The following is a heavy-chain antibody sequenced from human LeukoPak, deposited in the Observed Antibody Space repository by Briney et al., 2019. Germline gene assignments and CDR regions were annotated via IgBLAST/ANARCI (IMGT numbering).Heavy chain of an antibody. D-gene: IGHD6-19*01. Sequence: GASVKVSCKASGGTFSSYAFSWVRQAPGQGLEWMGGIIPMFGTANYAQKFQGRVTITADESTSTAYMELSSLRSEDTAVYYCARGQSVEQWLWDYWGQGTLVTVSS. CDR1: GGTFSSYA. CDR2: IIPMFGTA. J-gene: IGHJ4*02. CDR3: ARGQSVEQWLWDY. V-gene: IGHV1-69*13.